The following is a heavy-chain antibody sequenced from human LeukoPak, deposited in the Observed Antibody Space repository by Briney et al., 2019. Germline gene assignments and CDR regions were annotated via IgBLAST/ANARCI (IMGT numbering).Heavy chain of an antibody. CDR3: ARDRELGY. CDR1: GGSVTSYY. J-gene: IGHJ4*02. V-gene: IGHV4-59*02. CDR2: IYYTGST. D-gene: IGHD3-10*01. Sequence: SETLSLTCTVSGGSVTSYYWSWIRQPPGKGLEWIGYIYYTGSTNYNPSLKSRVTISVDTSKNQFSLKLSSVTAADTAVYYCARDRELGYWGQGTLVTVSS.